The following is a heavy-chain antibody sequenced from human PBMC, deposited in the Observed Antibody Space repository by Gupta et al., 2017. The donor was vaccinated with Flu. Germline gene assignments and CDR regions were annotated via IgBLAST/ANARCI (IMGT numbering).Heavy chain of an antibody. CDR3: ARDKTTVTTLYWYFDL. V-gene: IGHV4-4*07. J-gene: IGHJ2*01. D-gene: IGHD4-17*01. CDR2: IYTSGST. Sequence: QVQLQESGPGLVKPSETLSLTCTVSGGSISSYYWSWIRQPAGKGLEWIGRIYTSGSTNYNPSLKSRVTMSVDTSKNQFSLKLSSVTAADTAVYYCARDKTTVTTLYWYFDLWGRGTLVTVSS. CDR1: GGSISSYY.